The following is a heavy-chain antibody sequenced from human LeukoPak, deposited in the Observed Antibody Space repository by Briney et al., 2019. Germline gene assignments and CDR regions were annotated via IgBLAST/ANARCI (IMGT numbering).Heavy chain of an antibody. V-gene: IGHV3-23*01. J-gene: IGHJ4*02. CDR2: ISGSGGST. Sequence: GGSLRLSCAASGFTFSSYAMSWVRQAPGKGLEWVSGISGSGGSTYYADSGKGRFTISRDNSKNMLYLQMNSLRAEDTAVYYCAKDLVAYCSSTSRYTPFDYWGQGTLVTVSS. CDR1: GFTFSSYA. CDR3: AKDLVAYCSSTSRYTPFDY. D-gene: IGHD2-2*02.